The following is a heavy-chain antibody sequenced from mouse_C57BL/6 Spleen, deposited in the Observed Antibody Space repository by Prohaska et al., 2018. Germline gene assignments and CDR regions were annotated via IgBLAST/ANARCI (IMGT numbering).Heavy chain of an antibody. CDR2: INPYNGDT. D-gene: IGHD1-1*01. Sequence: EVQLQQSGPELVKPGGSVKISCKSSGYSFTGYFMTWVMQSHGKSLEWIGRINPYNGDTFYNQKFKGKATLTVDKSSSTAHMELRSLTSEDSAVYYCARWSSYGTLDYWGQGTTLTVSS. CDR3: ARWSSYGTLDY. CDR1: GYSFTGYF. J-gene: IGHJ2*01. V-gene: IGHV1-20*01.